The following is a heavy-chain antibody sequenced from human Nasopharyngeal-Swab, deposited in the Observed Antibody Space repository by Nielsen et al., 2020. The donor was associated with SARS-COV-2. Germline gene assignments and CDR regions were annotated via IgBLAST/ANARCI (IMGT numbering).Heavy chain of an antibody. CDR2: IWYDGSNK. V-gene: IGHV3-33*01. D-gene: IGHD3-10*01. J-gene: IGHJ4*02. CDR1: GFTFSTYG. Sequence: GGSLRLSCAASGFTFSTYGMHWVRQAPGKGLEWVAVIWYDGSNKYYADSVKGRLTISRDNSTHTRYLQINSLRAEDTAVYYCARDMRGERTGFDYWGQGTLVTVSS. CDR3: ARDMRGERTGFDY.